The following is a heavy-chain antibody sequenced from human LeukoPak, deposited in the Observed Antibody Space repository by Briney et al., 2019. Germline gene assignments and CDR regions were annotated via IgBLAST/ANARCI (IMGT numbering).Heavy chain of an antibody. CDR1: GGSISSYY. CDR3: ARGLPVTNPKDSSSWTQPKDDY. Sequence: SETLSLTCTVSGGSISSYYWSWIRQPAGKGLEWIGRIYTSGSTNYNPSLKSRVTISVDTSKNQFSLKLSSVTAADTAVYYCARGLPVTNPKDSSSWTQPKDDYWGQGTLVTVSS. CDR2: IYTSGST. D-gene: IGHD6-13*01. J-gene: IGHJ4*02. V-gene: IGHV4-4*07.